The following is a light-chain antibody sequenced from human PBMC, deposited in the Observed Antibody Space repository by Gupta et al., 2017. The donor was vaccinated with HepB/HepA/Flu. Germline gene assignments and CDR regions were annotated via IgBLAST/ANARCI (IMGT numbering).Light chain of an antibody. J-gene: IGKJ3*01. CDR2: GAS. Sequence: EIVMTQSPSTLPVSPGERATISCRASQSVSSNLAWYQHKPGQAPRLLIYGASTRATGIPARFSGSGSGTEFTLTISSLQSEDFAIYYCQQYKNWPPLFTFGPGTTVDSK. CDR3: QQYKNWPPLFT. V-gene: IGKV3-15*01. CDR1: QSVSSN.